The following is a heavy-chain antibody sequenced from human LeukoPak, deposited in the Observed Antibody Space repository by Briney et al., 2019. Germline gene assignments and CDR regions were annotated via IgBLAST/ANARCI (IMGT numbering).Heavy chain of an antibody. D-gene: IGHD5-24*01. V-gene: IGHV4-38-2*01. CDR2: IYRSGST. CDR3: VRREGYTGVGY. CDR1: GSSISSADY. J-gene: IGHJ4*02. Sequence: WETLSLTCGVSGSSISSADYWGWIRQSPGAGLEWIGSIYRSGSTYYNPSLKSRVTISVDASKNQFSLKLSSVTAADTAVYYCVRREGYTGVGYWGQGTLVTVSS.